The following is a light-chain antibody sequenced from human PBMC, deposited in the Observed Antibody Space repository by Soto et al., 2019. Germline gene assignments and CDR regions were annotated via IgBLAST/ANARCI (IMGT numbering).Light chain of an antibody. J-gene: IGKJ2*01. Sequence: DIQMTQSPSSLSASVGDRVIITCRASQGIGTGLAWYQKNPGEAPKRLIYAASILQSGAPSRFSGSGSGTDLTLTISSLQSEDFATYYCLQHNTYPYTFGQGTRLEI. CDR3: LQHNTYPYT. CDR1: QGIGTG. CDR2: AAS. V-gene: IGKV1-17*01.